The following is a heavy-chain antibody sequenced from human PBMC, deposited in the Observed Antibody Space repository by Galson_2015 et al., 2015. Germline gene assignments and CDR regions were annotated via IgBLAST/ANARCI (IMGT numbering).Heavy chain of an antibody. CDR2: VSYNTGDKT. D-gene: IGHD5-12*01. CDR1: GFTFTTFA. Sequence: PLRLSCAASGFTFTTFAMRWVRQAPGKGLEWVSGVSYNTGDKTYYADSVRGRFIISRDNSRNMGYLQMNGLRADDMAVYYCAKEVRTGYATYYFDDWGQGTLVTVSS. V-gene: IGHV3-23*01. CDR3: AKEVRTGYATYYFDD. J-gene: IGHJ4*02.